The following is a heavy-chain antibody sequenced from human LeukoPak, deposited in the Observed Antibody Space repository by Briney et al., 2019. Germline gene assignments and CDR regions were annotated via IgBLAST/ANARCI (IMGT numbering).Heavy chain of an antibody. V-gene: IGHV1-8*01. D-gene: IGHD6-13*01. CDR1: GYTFTSYD. CDR2: MNPNSGNT. CDR3: ARVGVGSSSWSRTFDI. J-gene: IGHJ3*02. Sequence: ASVKVSCKASGYTFTSYDISWARQATGQGLEWMGWMNPNSGNTGYAQKFQGRVTMTRNTSISTAYMELSSLRSEDTAVYYCARVGVGSSSWSRTFDIWGQGTMVTVSS.